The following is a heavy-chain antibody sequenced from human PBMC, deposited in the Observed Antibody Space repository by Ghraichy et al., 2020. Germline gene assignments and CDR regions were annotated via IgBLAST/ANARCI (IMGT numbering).Heavy chain of an antibody. CDR2: IKTDGSST. CDR1: GFSFSSYW. Sequence: GGSLRLSCATSGFSFSSYWMHWVRQAPGKGLVWVSRIKTDGSSTSYADSVKGRFTISRDNAKSTLYLQMNSLRAEDTAVYYCVSSGATAFDYWGQGTLVTVSS. V-gene: IGHV3-74*01. J-gene: IGHJ4*02. CDR3: VSSGATAFDY. D-gene: IGHD1-1*01.